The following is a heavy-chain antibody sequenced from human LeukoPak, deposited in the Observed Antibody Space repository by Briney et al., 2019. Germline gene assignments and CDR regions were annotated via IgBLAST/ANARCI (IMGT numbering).Heavy chain of an antibody. V-gene: IGHV3-23*01. J-gene: IGHJ6*03. D-gene: IGHD3-10*01. CDR1: AFTFRNYA. CDR3: AKGPLSSSNYYMDV. CDR2: ITGGGPYT. Sequence: GGSLGLSCAASAFTFRNYAMSWVRQAPGKGLEWVSSITGGGPYTYYAPSVRGRLTISRDNSKNTLYLQMSSLRAEDTAVYYCAKGPLSSSNYYMDVWGKGTTVTVSS.